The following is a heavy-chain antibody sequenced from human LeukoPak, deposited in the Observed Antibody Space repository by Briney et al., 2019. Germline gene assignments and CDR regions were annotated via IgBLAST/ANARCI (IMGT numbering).Heavy chain of an antibody. CDR3: GRDPKLGIRGYTYGYIDF. CDR1: GYTFTTYA. J-gene: IGHJ4*02. V-gene: IGHV7-4-1*02. CDR2: INTNTGDP. Sequence: ASVKVSCKTSGYTFTTYAISWVRQAPGQGLEWMGWINTNTGDPTYAQGFFTGRYVFSLDTSVNTAYLQITGLKADDTAVYYCGRDPKLGIRGYTYGYIDFWGQGTLVTVAS. D-gene: IGHD5-18*01.